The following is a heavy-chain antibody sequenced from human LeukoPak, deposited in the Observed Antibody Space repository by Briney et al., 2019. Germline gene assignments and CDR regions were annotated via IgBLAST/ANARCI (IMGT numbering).Heavy chain of an antibody. Sequence: PSETLSLTCTVSGGSISSYYWSWIRQPAGKGLEWIGRIYTSGSTNYNPSLKSRVTMSVDTSKNQFSLKLSSVTAADTAVYYCARDWNYCSSTSCYFWFDPWGQGTLVTVSS. CDR3: ARDWNYCSSTSCYFWFDP. D-gene: IGHD2-2*01. CDR1: GGSISSYY. J-gene: IGHJ5*02. V-gene: IGHV4-4*07. CDR2: IYTSGST.